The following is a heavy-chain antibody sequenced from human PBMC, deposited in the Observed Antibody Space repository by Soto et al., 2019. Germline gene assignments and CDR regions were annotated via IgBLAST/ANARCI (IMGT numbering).Heavy chain of an antibody. V-gene: IGHV3-11*01. Sequence: GGSLRLSCAASGFTFSDYYMSWIRQAPGKGLEWISSISSSAGTIYYGDSVKGRFTISRDNAKNSLFLQVNSPGAEDTAVYYCARDRLANVWGQGTTVTV. CDR3: ARDRLANV. CDR2: ISSSAGTI. D-gene: IGHD6-19*01. J-gene: IGHJ6*02. CDR1: GFTFSDYY.